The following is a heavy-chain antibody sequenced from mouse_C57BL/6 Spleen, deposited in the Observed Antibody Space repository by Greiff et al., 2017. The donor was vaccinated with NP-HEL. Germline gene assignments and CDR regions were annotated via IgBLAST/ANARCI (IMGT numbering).Heavy chain of an antibody. CDR3: TRDRTTVVEGYFDY. Sequence: EVQLVESGAGLVKPGGSLKLSCAASGFTFSSYAMSWVRQTPEKRLEWVAYISSGGDYIYYAATVKGRFTISTDNARNTLYLQMSSLKSEDTAMYYCTRDRTTVVEGYFDYWGQGTTLTVSS. V-gene: IGHV5-9-1*02. CDR2: ISSGGDYI. CDR1: GFTFSSYA. J-gene: IGHJ2*01. D-gene: IGHD1-1*01.